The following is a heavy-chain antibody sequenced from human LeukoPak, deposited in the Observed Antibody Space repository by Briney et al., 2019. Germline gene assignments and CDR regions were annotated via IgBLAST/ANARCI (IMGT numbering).Heavy chain of an antibody. CDR2: IYHSGST. D-gene: IGHD5-18*01. CDR1: GFTFSSYG. CDR3: ARGGYSYGSYFDY. V-gene: IGHV4-4*02. J-gene: IGHJ4*02. Sequence: KSGGSLRLSCAASGFTFSSYGINWARQAPGKGLEWIGEIYHSGSTNYNPSLKSRVTISVDKSKNQFSLKLSSVTAADTAVYYCARGGYSYGSYFDYWGQGTLVTVSS.